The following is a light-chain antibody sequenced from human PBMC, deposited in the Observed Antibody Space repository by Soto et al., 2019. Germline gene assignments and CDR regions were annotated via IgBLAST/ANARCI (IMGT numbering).Light chain of an antibody. CDR2: DIF. Sequence: EIVLTQSPGTLSLSPGERAPLSCRASQNVNSNYLAWYQQKPGQAPRLVIYDIFTRATGVPTRISGSGSGTEFTLTISSLQSEDFAVYYCQQYNSWPLTFGGGTKVDIK. CDR1: QNVNSN. CDR3: QQYNSWPLT. V-gene: IGKV3D-15*01. J-gene: IGKJ4*01.